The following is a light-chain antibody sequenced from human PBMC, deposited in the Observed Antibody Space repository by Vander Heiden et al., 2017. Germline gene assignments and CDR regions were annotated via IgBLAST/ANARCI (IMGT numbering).Light chain of an antibody. J-gene: IGLJ2*01. CDR1: SSDVGSYNR. CDR3: SSYTSSTTPVA. Sequence: SPGQSVTISCTGTSSDVGSYNRVSWYQQPPGTAPKLMIYDVTKRPSGVPDRFSGSKSGNTASLTISGLQAEDEADYYCSSYTSSTTPVAFGGGTKLTVL. CDR2: DVT. V-gene: IGLV2-18*02.